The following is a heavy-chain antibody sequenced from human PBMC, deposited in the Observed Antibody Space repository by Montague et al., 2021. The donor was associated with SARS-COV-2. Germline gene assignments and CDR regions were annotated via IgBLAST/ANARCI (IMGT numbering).Heavy chain of an antibody. CDR3: ARDRVGGLVVAVQNWFDP. D-gene: IGHD2-15*01. CDR2: IYVSGSS. V-gene: IGHV4-39*02. CDR1: GGSVSSSGYY. Sequence: SETLSLTCTVSGGSVSSSGYYWGWIRQPPGKGLEWIGGIYVSGSSYYNPSLKSRVSISADTSKNQFSLRLSSVTSADTAVYYCARDRVGGLVVAVQNWFDPWGQGTLVTVSS. J-gene: IGHJ5*02.